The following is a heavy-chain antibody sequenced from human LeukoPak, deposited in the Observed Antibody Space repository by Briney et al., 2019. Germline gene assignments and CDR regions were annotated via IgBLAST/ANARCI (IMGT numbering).Heavy chain of an antibody. V-gene: IGHV3-74*01. J-gene: IGHJ5*02. D-gene: IGHD2-2*01. CDR1: GFTFSSNW. CDR2: ISGDGTTI. Sequence: GGSLRLSCAASGFTFSSNWMNWVRQAPGEGLVWVSRISGDGTTIPYADSVKGRFTISRDNSKNTLYLQMNSLRAEDTAVYCCAKVYDNQLLFNWFDPWGQGTLVTVSS. CDR3: AKVYDNQLLFNWFDP.